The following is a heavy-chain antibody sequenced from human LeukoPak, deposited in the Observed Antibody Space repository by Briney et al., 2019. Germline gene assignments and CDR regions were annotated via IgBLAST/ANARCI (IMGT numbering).Heavy chain of an antibody. V-gene: IGHV3-30-3*01. Sequence: PGGSLRLSCAASGFPFSSYAMHWVRQAPGKGLEWVAVISYDANNKYYADSVKGRFTISRDNSKNTLYLQMNSLRAEDTAVYYCVVMTTVTTWGQGTLVTVSS. D-gene: IGHD4-11*01. CDR2: ISYDANNK. J-gene: IGHJ4*02. CDR3: VVMTTVTT. CDR1: GFPFSSYA.